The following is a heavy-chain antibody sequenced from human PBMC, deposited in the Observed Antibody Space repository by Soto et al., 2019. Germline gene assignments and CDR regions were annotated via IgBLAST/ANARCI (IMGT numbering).Heavy chain of an antibody. CDR1: GGSISNRRYY. CDR2: IHYSGST. Sequence: SETLSLTGTVSGGSISNRRYYWVWILQPPGKGLELIGSIHYSGSTYDNPSLQSRVTISLDTPKNQLSLKLQSVTAADTAVYYCARHVSLGYCTATTGDLLSWFDAWGQGTLVTVSS. CDR3: ARHVSLGYCTATTGDLLSWFDA. V-gene: IGHV4-39*01. J-gene: IGHJ5*02. D-gene: IGHD2-8*02.